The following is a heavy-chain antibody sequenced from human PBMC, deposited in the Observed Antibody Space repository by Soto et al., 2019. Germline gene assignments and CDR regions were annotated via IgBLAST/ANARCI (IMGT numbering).Heavy chain of an antibody. CDR2: IYSSGST. J-gene: IGHJ4*02. D-gene: IGHD6-19*01. CDR1: GGSISSSDYY. V-gene: IGHV4-39*02. Sequence: QLQLQASGPGLVKPSETLSLTCTVSGGSISSSDYYWGWIRQPPGKGLEWIGSIYSSGSTYYDPSLCSRVTVSVDTSKNQFSLKLSAVTAADTAVYYCSRDSSGWNYYFDYWGQGTLGTVSS. CDR3: SRDSSGWNYYFDY.